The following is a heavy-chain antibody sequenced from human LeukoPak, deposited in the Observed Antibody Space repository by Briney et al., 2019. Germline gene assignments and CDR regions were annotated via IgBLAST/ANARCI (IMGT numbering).Heavy chain of an antibody. Sequence: GGSLRLSCAASGFTFSSYAMSWVRQAPGKGLEWVSAISGSGGTTYYADSAKGRFTISRDNSKNTLYLQMNSLRAEDTALYYCAKGGYCSGGSCYRFDYWGQGTLGTVSS. CDR3: AKGGYCSGGSCYRFDY. V-gene: IGHV3-23*01. CDR2: ISGSGGTT. CDR1: GFTFSSYA. D-gene: IGHD2-15*01. J-gene: IGHJ4*02.